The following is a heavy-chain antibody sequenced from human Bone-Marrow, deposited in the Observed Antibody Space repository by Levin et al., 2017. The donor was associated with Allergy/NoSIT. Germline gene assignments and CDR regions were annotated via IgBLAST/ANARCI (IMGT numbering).Heavy chain of an antibody. CDR2: IFRTGDT. D-gene: IGHD5-24*01. CDR3: ARGTSILHYYYGMDV. J-gene: IGHJ6*02. CDR1: GDSITRGYY. V-gene: IGHV4-38-2*02. Sequence: SETLSLTCTVSGDSITRGYYWGWIRQPPGKGLEWIGNIFRTGDTYYNPSLKSRVTLSVNTPKNQFSLKMTSVTAADTAVYYCARGTSILHYYYGMDVWGQGTTVTVSS.